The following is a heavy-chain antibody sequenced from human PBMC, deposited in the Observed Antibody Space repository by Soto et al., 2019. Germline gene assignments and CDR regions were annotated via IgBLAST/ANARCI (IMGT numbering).Heavy chain of an antibody. J-gene: IGHJ5*02. CDR3: ARGFRVAATRWWFDP. Sequence: ASVKVSCKASGYTFTSYDISWVRQAPGQGLEWMGWISTYNGNTNYAQKLQGRVTMNTDTSTSTAYMELRSLRSDDTAVYYCARGFRVAATRWWFDPWGQGTLVTVSS. CDR1: GYTFTSYD. V-gene: IGHV1-18*01. CDR2: ISTYNGNT. D-gene: IGHD2-15*01.